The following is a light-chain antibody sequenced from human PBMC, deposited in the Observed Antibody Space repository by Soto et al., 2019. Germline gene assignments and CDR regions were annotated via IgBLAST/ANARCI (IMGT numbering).Light chain of an antibody. CDR1: SSDVGGYNY. Sequence: QSVLTQPRSVSGSPGQSVTISCTGTSSDVGGYNYVSWYQLHPGKAPKLMIYEVSNRPSGVSNRFSGSKSGDTASLTISGLQAEDEADYYCSSYTTRTTLYVFGTGTKVT. CDR3: SSYTTRTTLYV. J-gene: IGLJ1*01. V-gene: IGLV2-14*01. CDR2: EVS.